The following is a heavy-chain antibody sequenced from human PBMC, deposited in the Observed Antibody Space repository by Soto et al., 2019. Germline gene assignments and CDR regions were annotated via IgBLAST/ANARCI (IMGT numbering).Heavy chain of an antibody. Sequence: SETLSLTCAVSGGSISSGGYSWSWIRQPPGNGLVLIGYIYHSGYTSYNPSLRSRVTISLDTSKNQFSLKLRSVTAADTALYYCARQGFGVLHGLVDVWGQGTTVTVSS. CDR3: ARQGFGVLHGLVDV. V-gene: IGHV4-30-2*01. D-gene: IGHD3-10*01. CDR1: GGSISSGGYS. J-gene: IGHJ6*02. CDR2: IYHSGYT.